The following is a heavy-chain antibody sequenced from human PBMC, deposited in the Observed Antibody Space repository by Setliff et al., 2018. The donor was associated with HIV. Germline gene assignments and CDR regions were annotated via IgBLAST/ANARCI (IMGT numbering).Heavy chain of an antibody. CDR3: ARGMGITGRLSF. CDR1: GGTFRKYS. Sequence: VKVSCKVSGGTFRKYSMNWIRQAPGQGLEWMGGIVPIFGTTKYAQKFQDRVTITADESTSTAYMELRSLRSEDTAVYYCARGMGITGRLSFWGQGTLVTVSS. CDR2: IVPIFGTT. D-gene: IGHD6-6*01. V-gene: IGHV1-69*01. J-gene: IGHJ4*02.